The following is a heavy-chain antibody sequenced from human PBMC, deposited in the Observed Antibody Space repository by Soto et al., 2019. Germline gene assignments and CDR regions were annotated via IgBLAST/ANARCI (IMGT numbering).Heavy chain of an antibody. D-gene: IGHD2-15*01. CDR3: ARAIGYCSGGSCPQTHYFMDV. CDR2: INPNSGGT. V-gene: IGHV1-2*04. J-gene: IGHJ6*02. Sequence: ASVKVSCKASGYTFTSYDINWVRQATGQGLEWMGWINPNSGGTNYAQKFQGWVTMTRDTSISTAYMELSRLTSDDTAVYYCARAIGYCSGGSCPQTHYFMDVWGQGSTVIVSS. CDR1: GYTFTSYD.